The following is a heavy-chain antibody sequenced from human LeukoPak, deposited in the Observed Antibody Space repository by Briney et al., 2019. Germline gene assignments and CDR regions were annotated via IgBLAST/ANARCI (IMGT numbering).Heavy chain of an antibody. Sequence: GGSLRLSCAASGFTFSSYGMHWVRQAPGKGLEWVAVIWYDGSNKYYADSVKGRFTISRDNSKNTLYLQMNSLRAEDTAVYYCTTDLIVGATNYWGQGTLVTVSS. J-gene: IGHJ4*02. CDR2: IWYDGSNK. CDR1: GFTFSSYG. V-gene: IGHV3-33*01. CDR3: TTDLIVGATNY. D-gene: IGHD1-26*01.